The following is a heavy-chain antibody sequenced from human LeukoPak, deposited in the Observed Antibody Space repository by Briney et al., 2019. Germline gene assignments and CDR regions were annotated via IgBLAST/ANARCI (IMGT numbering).Heavy chain of an antibody. Sequence: GGPLRLSSAASGFPFTSYAMSWVRQAPGKGLEWVSGISGGSRNTYYADSVKGRFTISRDNSKNTLYLQMNGLRAEDTAIYYCAKTLINSWQIDYWGQGTLVTVSS. D-gene: IGHD2-15*01. V-gene: IGHV3-23*01. CDR3: AKTLINSWQIDY. J-gene: IGHJ4*02. CDR2: ISGGSRNT. CDR1: GFPFTSYA.